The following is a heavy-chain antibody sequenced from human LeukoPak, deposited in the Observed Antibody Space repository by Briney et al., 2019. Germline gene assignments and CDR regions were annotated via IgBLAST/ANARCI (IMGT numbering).Heavy chain of an antibody. Sequence: SETLSLTCAVYGGSFSGYYWSWIRQPPGKGLEWIGYIYYSGSTNYNPSLKSRVTISVDTSKNQFSLKLSSVTAADTAVYYCARGSDLYYFDYWGQGTLVTVSS. CDR3: ARGSDLYYFDY. CDR2: IYYSGST. V-gene: IGHV4-59*01. CDR1: GGSFSGYY. J-gene: IGHJ4*02.